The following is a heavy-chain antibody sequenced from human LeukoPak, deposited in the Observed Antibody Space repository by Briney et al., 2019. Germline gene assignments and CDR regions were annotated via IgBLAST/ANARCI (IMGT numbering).Heavy chain of an antibody. CDR2: INHSGST. V-gene: IGHV4-34*01. D-gene: IGHD6-19*01. CDR3: ATQQWLAYFFDY. Sequence: SETLSLTCAVYGESFSGYYWSWIRQPPGRGLEWIGEINHSGSTNYNPSLKSRVTISVDTSKNQFSLKLSSVTAADTAVYYCATQQWLAYFFDYWGQGTLVTVSS. J-gene: IGHJ4*02. CDR1: GESFSGYY.